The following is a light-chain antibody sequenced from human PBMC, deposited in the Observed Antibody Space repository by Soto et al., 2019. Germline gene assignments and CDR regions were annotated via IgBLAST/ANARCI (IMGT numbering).Light chain of an antibody. CDR2: AAS. Sequence: DIQLTQSPSFLSASVGDRVTITCRASQGISSYLAWYQQKPGKAPKLLIYAASTLQSGVPSRFSGSGSGTEFTLPISRLQPEDFATYYCQQLNSYPITFGQGTRLEIK. J-gene: IGKJ5*01. V-gene: IGKV1-9*01. CDR1: QGISSY. CDR3: QQLNSYPIT.